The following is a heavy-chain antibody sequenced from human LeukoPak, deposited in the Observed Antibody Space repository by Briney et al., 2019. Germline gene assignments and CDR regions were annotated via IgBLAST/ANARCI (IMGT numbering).Heavy chain of an antibody. CDR3: AKDGQRRSSRYFDY. Sequence: GGSLRLSCAASGFTFSSYAMSWVRQAPGKGLEWVAFIRYDGSNKYYADSVKGRFTISRDNSKNTLYLQMNSLRAEDTAVYYCAKDGQRRSSRYFDYWGQGTLVTVSS. D-gene: IGHD6-6*01. V-gene: IGHV3-30*02. J-gene: IGHJ4*02. CDR2: IRYDGSNK. CDR1: GFTFSSYA.